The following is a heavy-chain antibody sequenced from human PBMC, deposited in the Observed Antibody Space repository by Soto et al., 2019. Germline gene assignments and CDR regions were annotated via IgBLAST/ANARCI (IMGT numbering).Heavy chain of an antibody. D-gene: IGHD2-15*01. V-gene: IGHV4-39*01. Sequence: SETLSLTCTVSGISVSTSDYYWGWVRQPPGKGLDWIGNIYYSGSTFYNPSLRSRVTLSVDTSKNQFSLRLNSVTAADTAVYFCAGFVVPASRNSDFDYWGQGTLVTVSS. CDR1: GISVSTSDYY. CDR3: AGFVVPASRNSDFDY. J-gene: IGHJ4*02. CDR2: IYYSGST.